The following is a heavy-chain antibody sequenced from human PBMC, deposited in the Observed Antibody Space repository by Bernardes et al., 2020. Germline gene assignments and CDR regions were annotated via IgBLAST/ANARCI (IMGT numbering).Heavy chain of an antibody. CDR3: ARATSYGDYAEYFQH. J-gene: IGHJ1*01. D-gene: IGHD4-17*01. CDR2: ISGYSGNT. V-gene: IGHV1-18*01. Sequence: ASVKVSCQASGYTFRSYGISWVRQAPGQGLEWMGWISGYSGNTIYAQKFQGRVTLTTDTSTNTGYMELRSLRSDDTAVFYCARATSYGDYAEYFQHWGQGTLVTVSS. CDR1: GYTFRSYG.